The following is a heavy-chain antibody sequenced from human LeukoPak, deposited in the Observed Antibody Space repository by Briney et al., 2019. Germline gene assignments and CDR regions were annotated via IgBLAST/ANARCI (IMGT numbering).Heavy chain of an antibody. V-gene: IGHV3-21*01. J-gene: IGHJ4*02. CDR2: LSSSSGDI. Sequence: PGGALRPSCAASGFSFSTYSMNWVRQAPGKGPEWVSSLSSSSGDIYYGDSVKGRFTISRDNAKNSLYLQMKSLRVEDTAVYFCTVDTDYFEGLGFPRPALNDYWGQGTLVTVSS. D-gene: IGHD3-22*01. CDR3: TVDTDYFEGLGFPRPALNDY. CDR1: GFSFSTYS.